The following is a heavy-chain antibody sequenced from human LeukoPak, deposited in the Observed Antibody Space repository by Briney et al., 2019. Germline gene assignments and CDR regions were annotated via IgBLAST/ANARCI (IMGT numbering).Heavy chain of an antibody. CDR3: ARDSSGWFRKGFDY. J-gene: IGHJ4*02. V-gene: IGHV4-34*01. CDR1: GGSFSGYY. Sequence: SETLPLTCAVYGGSFSGYYWSWIRQPPGKGLEWIGEINHSGSTNYNPSLKSRVTISVDTSKNQFSLKLSSVTAADTAVYYCARDSSGWFRKGFDYWGQGTLVTVSS. CDR2: INHSGST. D-gene: IGHD6-19*01.